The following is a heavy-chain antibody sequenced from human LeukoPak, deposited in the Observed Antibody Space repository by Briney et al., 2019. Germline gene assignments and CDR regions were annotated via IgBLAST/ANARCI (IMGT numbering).Heavy chain of an antibody. CDR2: IKQDGSEK. J-gene: IGHJ4*02. CDR1: GFTFSSYG. Sequence: PGGTLRLSCAASGFTFSSYGMSWVRQAPGKGLEWVANIKQDGSEKYYVDSVKGRFTISRDNAKNSLYLQMNSLRAEDTAVYYCASIFYSIDYIFDYWGQGTLVTVSS. CDR3: ASIFYSIDYIFDY. V-gene: IGHV3-7*01. D-gene: IGHD3-22*01.